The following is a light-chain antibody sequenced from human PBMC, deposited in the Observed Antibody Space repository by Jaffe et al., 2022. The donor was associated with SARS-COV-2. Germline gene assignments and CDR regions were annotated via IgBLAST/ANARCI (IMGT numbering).Light chain of an antibody. Sequence: EIVLTQSPATLSLSPGERATLSCRASQSVNIYLAWYHQRPGQAPRLLIYDASNRATGVPVRFSGSGSGTDFTLTISSLEPEDFAVYYCQQRSSWPITFGQGTRLEIK. J-gene: IGKJ5*01. V-gene: IGKV3-11*01. CDR2: DAS. CDR1: QSVNIY. CDR3: QQRSSWPIT.